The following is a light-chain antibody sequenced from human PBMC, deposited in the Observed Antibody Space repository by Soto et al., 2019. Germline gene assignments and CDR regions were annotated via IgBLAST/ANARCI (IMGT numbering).Light chain of an antibody. CDR3: SSYAGSNNLV. Sequence: QSVLTQPPSASGSPGQSVTIPCTGTSSDVGGYNSVSWYQQHPGKVPKLMIYEVSKRPSGVPDRFSGSKSGNTASLTVSGLQAEDEAGYYCSSYAGSNNLVFGGGTKLTVL. V-gene: IGLV2-8*01. J-gene: IGLJ2*01. CDR1: SSDVGGYNS. CDR2: EVS.